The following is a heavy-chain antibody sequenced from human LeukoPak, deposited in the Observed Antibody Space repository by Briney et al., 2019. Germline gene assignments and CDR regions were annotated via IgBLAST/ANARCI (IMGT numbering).Heavy chain of an antibody. V-gene: IGHV4-39*07. CDR2: IYYSGST. J-gene: IGHJ4*02. Sequence: SETLSLTCTVSGGSISSSSYYWGWIRQPPGKGLEWIGSIYYSGSTYYNPSLKSRVTISVDTSKNQFSLKLSSVTAADTAVYYCATPGCTWGSGSYYRGHYFDYWGQGTLVTVSS. CDR3: ATPGCTWGSGSYYRGHYFDY. D-gene: IGHD3-10*01. CDR1: GGSISSSSYY.